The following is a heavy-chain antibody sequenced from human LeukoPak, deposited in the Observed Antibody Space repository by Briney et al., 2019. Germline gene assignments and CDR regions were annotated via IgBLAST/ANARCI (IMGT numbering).Heavy chain of an antibody. Sequence: GGSLTLSCAVSGFTFDNYNMNWVRRAPGKGLEWVSYISHDSVVIYYTDSVKGRFTVSRDNVNNLLYLQMSRLTVDDAAVYYCAREGFSTVTSDYWGQGTLVTVSS. V-gene: IGHV3-48*04. J-gene: IGHJ4*02. D-gene: IGHD4-17*01. CDR1: GFTFDNYN. CDR2: ISHDSVVI. CDR3: AREGFSTVTSDY.